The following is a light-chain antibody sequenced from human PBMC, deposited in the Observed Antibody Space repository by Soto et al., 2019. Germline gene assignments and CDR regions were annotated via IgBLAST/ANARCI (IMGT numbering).Light chain of an antibody. V-gene: IGKV3D-15*01. CDR3: QQYNNWPPIT. Sequence: EIVMTQSPTTLCVSPGGRATLSCRASQSISGALAWYQQKPGQAPRLLIYGASSRATGIPDRFSGSGSGTDFTLTIRRLEPEDFAVYYCQQYNNWPPITFGQGTRLEIK. CDR2: GAS. J-gene: IGKJ5*01. CDR1: QSISGA.